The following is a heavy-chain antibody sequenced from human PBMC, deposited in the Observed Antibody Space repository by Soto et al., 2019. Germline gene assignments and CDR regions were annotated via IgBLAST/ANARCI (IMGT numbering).Heavy chain of an antibody. CDR1: GYTFTGYY. D-gene: IGHD2-15*01. CDR3: ARDGVVDYYGMDV. J-gene: IGHJ6*02. Sequence: ASVKVSCKASGYTFTGYYMHWVRQAPGQGLEWMGWINPNSGGTNYAQKFQGWVTMTRDTSISTAYMELSGLRSDDTAVYYCARDGVVDYYGMDVWGQGTTVTVSS. V-gene: IGHV1-2*04. CDR2: INPNSGGT.